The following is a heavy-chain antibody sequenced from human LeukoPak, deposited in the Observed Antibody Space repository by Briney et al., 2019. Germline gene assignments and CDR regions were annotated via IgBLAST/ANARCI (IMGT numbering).Heavy chain of an antibody. CDR2: ISAYNGNT. J-gene: IGHJ4*02. D-gene: IGHD3-3*01. Sequence: ASVKVSCKASGYTFTSYGISWVRQAPGQGLEWMGWISAYNGNTNYAQKLQGRVTMTTDTSTSTAYMELRSLRSDDTAVYYCAXTTHYDFWSGYYRSQSDYWGQGTLVTVSS. CDR1: GYTFTSYG. V-gene: IGHV1-18*01. CDR3: AXTTHYDFWSGYYRSQSDY.